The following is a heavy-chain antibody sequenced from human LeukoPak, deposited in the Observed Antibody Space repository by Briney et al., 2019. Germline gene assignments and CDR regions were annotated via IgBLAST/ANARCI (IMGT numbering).Heavy chain of an antibody. CDR3: ARDQGNGCFDP. D-gene: IGHD1-1*01. CDR1: GFTFSSYA. V-gene: IGHV3-30-3*01. Sequence: GVLRLSCAASGFTFSSYAMHWVRQAPGKGLEWVAVISYDGSNKYYADSVKGRFTISRDNSKNTLYLQMNSLRAEDTAVYYCARDQGNGCFDPWGQGSLVSVSS. J-gene: IGHJ5*02. CDR2: ISYDGSNK.